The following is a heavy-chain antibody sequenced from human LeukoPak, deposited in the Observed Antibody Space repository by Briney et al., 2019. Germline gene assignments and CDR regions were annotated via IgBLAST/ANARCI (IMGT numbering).Heavy chain of an antibody. D-gene: IGHD3-22*01. V-gene: IGHV3-21*01. Sequence: GGSLRLSCEASGFTFRSYSMNWVRQAPGKGLEWVSSISSSSSYIYYADSVKGRFTISRDNAKNSVYLQMNSLRAEDTAVYYCARWYDYDSKGYNYYFDYWGQGTLVTVSS. CDR2: ISSSSSYI. J-gene: IGHJ4*02. CDR3: ARWYDYDSKGYNYYFDY. CDR1: GFTFRSYS.